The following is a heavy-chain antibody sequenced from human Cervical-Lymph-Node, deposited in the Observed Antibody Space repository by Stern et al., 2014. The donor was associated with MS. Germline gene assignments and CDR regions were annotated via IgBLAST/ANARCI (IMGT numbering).Heavy chain of an antibody. CDR2: ISAIGSRT. J-gene: IGHJ5*01. V-gene: IGHV3-21*01. CDR1: EFSLSGYT. CDR3: TRSRKLLPGCRGLDLDS. D-gene: IGHD1-7*01. Sequence: VQLVQSGGGLVKPGGSLRVSCAASEFSLSGYTMNWVRQAAGKGLEWVSSISAIGSRTFYADSVKGRFSISRDNAKNSLYLHMNSLRAEDTAVYYCTRSRKLLPGCRGLDLDSWGQGALVTVSS.